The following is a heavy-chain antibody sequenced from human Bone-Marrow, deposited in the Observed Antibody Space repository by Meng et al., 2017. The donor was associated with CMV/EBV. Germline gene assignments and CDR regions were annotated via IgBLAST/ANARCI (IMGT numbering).Heavy chain of an antibody. V-gene: IGHV4-59*01. CDR2: IYYSGST. Sequence: SETLSLTCTVSGGSISSYYWSWIRQPPGKGLEWIGYIYYSGSTNYNPSLKSRVTISVDTSKNQFSLKLSSVTAADMAVYYCARFGVVTQPFYYYGMDVWGQGTTVTVSS. J-gene: IGHJ6*02. CDR3: ARFGVVTQPFYYYGMDV. CDR1: GGSISSYY. D-gene: IGHD3-3*01.